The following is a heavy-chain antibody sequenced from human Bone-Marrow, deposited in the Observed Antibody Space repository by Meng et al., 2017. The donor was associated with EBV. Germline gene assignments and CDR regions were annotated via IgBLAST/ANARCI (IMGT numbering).Heavy chain of an antibody. D-gene: IGHD4-11*01. V-gene: IGHV1-2*06. J-gene: IGHJ4*02. Sequence: QVQRGQPGGEGKKPGASGKVSCKASGYTFTGNYMHWVRQAPGQGLEWMGRIDPNSGGADYAQKFQGGVTMTRDTSISTFYMELSRLTSDDTAVYFCARASDYGNDLDYWGQGTLVTVSS. CDR2: IDPNSGGA. CDR1: GYTFTGNY. CDR3: ARASDYGNDLDY.